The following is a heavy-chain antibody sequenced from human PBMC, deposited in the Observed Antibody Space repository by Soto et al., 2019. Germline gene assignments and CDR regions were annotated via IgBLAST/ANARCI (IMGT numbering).Heavy chain of an antibody. CDR1: GFSLSTNGVG. J-gene: IGHJ4*02. Sequence: QITLKESGPTLVKPTQTLTLTCSFSGFSLSTNGVGVGWIRQPPGKALEWLALIYWDDDKRYSPSLKTRLTITKENSKNQVVHTMTNMEPVYTATYYCAHKPYRFRWAVAYWGQGALVTVSS. CDR3: AHKPYRFRWAVAY. CDR2: IYWDDDK. D-gene: IGHD1-1*01. V-gene: IGHV2-5*02.